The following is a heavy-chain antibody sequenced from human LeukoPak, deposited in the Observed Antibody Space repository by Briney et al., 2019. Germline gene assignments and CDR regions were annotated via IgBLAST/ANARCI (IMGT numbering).Heavy chain of an antibody. Sequence: SETLSLTCTVSGDSINNYYWNWIRQSPGKGLEWIGYIFHFGSPHYSPSLRSRVTISVDTSKNQFSLKLSSVTAAVTAVYYCARVKAGGDPFYFDYWGQGTLVTVSS. J-gene: IGHJ4*02. CDR3: ARVKAGGDPFYFDY. V-gene: IGHV4-59*01. D-gene: IGHD2-21*02. CDR1: GDSINNYY. CDR2: IFHFGSP.